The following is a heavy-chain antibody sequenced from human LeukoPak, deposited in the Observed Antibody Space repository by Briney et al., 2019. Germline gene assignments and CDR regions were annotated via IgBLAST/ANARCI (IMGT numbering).Heavy chain of an antibody. CDR2: ISSSGGST. J-gene: IGHJ3*02. Sequence: GGTLRLSCAASGFIFSNYDMSWVRQAPGKGLEWVSAISSSGGSTYYADSVKGRFTISRDNSKNTLYLQMNNLRAEDTALYYCAKTRSGYSSGAFDIWGQGTMVTVSS. CDR3: AKTRSGYSSGAFDI. D-gene: IGHD3-3*01. CDR1: GFIFSNYD. V-gene: IGHV3-23*01.